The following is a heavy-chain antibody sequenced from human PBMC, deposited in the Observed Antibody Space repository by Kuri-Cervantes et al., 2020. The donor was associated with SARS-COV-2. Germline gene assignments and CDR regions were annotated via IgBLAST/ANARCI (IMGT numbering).Heavy chain of an antibody. CDR2: ISGSGGST. V-gene: IGHV3-23*01. Sequence: GESLKISCAASGFTFDDYAMHWVRQAPGKGLEWVSAISGSGGSTYYADSVKGRFTISRDNSKNTLYLQMNSLRAEDTAVYYCAKDSGEWWELLGDNWFDPWGQGTLVTVSS. CDR1: GFTFDDYA. CDR3: AKDSGEWWELLGDNWFDP. J-gene: IGHJ5*02. D-gene: IGHD1-26*01.